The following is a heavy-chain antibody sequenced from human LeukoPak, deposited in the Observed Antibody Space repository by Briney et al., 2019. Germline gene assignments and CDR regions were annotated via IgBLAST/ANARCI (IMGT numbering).Heavy chain of an antibody. CDR3: ARDRGTGTTNLGYYYYMDF. D-gene: IGHD1-1*01. CDR1: GYTFTSYD. Sequence: ASVKVSCKASGYTFTSYDINWVRQATGQGLEWMGWMNPNSGNTGYAQKFQGRVTMTRNTSISTAYMELSSLRSEDTAVYYCARDRGTGTTNLGYYYYMDFWGKGTTVTVSS. J-gene: IGHJ6*03. V-gene: IGHV1-8*01. CDR2: MNPNSGNT.